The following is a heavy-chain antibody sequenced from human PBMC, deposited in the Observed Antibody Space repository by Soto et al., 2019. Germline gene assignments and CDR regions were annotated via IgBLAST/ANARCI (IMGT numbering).Heavy chain of an antibody. D-gene: IGHD1-26*01. J-gene: IGHJ5*02. CDR2: IYYSGST. CDR1: GGSISSYY. CDR3: ARSGTYGPEPPGFDP. Sequence: SETLSLTCTVSGGSISSYYWSWIRQPPGKGLEWIGYIYYSGSTNYNPSLKSRVTISVDTSKNQFSLKLSSVTAADTAVYYCARSGTYGPEPPGFDPWGQGTLVTVSS. V-gene: IGHV4-59*01.